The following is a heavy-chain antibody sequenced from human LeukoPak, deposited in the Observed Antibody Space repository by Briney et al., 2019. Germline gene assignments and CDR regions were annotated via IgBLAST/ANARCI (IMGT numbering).Heavy chain of an antibody. D-gene: IGHD6-6*01. V-gene: IGHV3-74*01. CDR2: ISPTGSTT. Sequence: GGSLRLSCAASGFDVRRNYMTWVRQAPGKGLVWVSRISPTGSTTSYADSVKGRFTVSRDNAKNTLYLQVNNLRAEDAAVYYCARGPNSNWSGLDFWGQGTLLTVSS. CDR3: ARGPNSNWSGLDF. J-gene: IGHJ4*02. CDR1: GFDVRRNY.